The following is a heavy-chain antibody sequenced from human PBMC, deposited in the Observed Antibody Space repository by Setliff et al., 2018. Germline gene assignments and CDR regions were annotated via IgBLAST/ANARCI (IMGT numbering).Heavy chain of an antibody. Sequence: SETLSLTCTVSGDSITSGSVYWSWIRQPAGKGLEWIGRIFPTGTTNYNPDLKSRVTLTTDTSTSTAYMEVKSLTSDDTAIYYCARLVRYCTRTSCQRTSGAELWGQGTLVTVSS. V-gene: IGHV4-61*02. CDR2: IFPTGTT. J-gene: IGHJ4*02. CDR3: ARLVRYCTRTSCQRTSGAEL. D-gene: IGHD2-2*01. CDR1: GDSITSGSVY.